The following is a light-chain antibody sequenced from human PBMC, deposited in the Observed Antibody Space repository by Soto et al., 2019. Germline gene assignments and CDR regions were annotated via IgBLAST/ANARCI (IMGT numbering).Light chain of an antibody. J-gene: IGLJ2*01. CDR3: SSYTSDNSVV. V-gene: IGLV2-14*03. CDR2: DVS. Sequence: QSVLTQPASVSGSPGQSITISCTGTSSDVGGSKYVSWYQQHSGRAPKLMIYDVSSRPSGVSNRFSGSKSGNTASLTISGVQTEDEADYYCSSYTSDNSVVFGGGTKLTVL. CDR1: SSDVGGSKY.